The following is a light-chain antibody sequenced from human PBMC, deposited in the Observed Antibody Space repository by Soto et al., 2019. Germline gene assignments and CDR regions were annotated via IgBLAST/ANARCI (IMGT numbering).Light chain of an antibody. J-gene: IGLJ2*01. V-gene: IGLV1-47*01. Sequence: QSVLTQPPSASGTPGQRVTISCSGSSSNIGSNYEYWYQQLPGTAPKLLIYRNNQRPSGVPDRFSGSKSGTSASLAISGLRYEDEDDYYCAAWDDSLSGVVFGGGTKLTVL. CDR2: RNN. CDR1: SSNIGSNY. CDR3: AAWDDSLSGVV.